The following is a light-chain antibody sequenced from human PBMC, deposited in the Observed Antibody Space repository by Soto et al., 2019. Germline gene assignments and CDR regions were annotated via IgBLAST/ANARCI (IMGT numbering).Light chain of an antibody. Sequence: QSALTQPRSVSGSPGQSVTISCTGTSSDVGAYNYVSWYQQHPGKAPKLMIYDVTKRPSGVPDRFSGSKSGNTASLTISGLQADDEDDYSCCSYAGSSTYVFGTGTKVTVL. J-gene: IGLJ1*01. CDR1: SSDVGAYNY. CDR3: CSYAGSSTYV. CDR2: DVT. V-gene: IGLV2-11*01.